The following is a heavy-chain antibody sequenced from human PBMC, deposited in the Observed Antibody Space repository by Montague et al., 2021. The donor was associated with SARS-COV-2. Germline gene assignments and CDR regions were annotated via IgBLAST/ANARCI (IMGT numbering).Heavy chain of an antibody. V-gene: IGHV4-39*01. D-gene: IGHD5-24*01. CDR2: IYNSATT. CDR3: ARHGEMAAIVGWWFFDL. J-gene: IGHJ2*01. Sequence: SETLSLTCTVSGGSITKSNFYWGWIRQPPGKVLEWIGTIYNSATTYYNSSLKSRVTIWVDTSKNQFSLKLSSVTAADTAVYYCARHGEMAAIVGWWFFDLWGRGTLVTVSS. CDR1: GGSITKSNFY.